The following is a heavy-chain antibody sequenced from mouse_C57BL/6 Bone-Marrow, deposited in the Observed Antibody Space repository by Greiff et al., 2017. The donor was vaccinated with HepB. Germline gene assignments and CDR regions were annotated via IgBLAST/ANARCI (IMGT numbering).Heavy chain of an antibody. CDR3: ASSSSFAY. V-gene: IGHV7-3*01. CDR1: GFTFTDYY. CDR2: IRNKANGYTT. J-gene: IGHJ3*01. D-gene: IGHD3-1*01. Sequence: EVMLVESGGGLVQPGGSLSLSCAASGFTFTDYYMSWVRQHPGKALEWLGFIRNKANGYTTEYSASVKGRFTISRDNSQSILYLQMNALRAEDSATYYCASSSSFAYWGQGTLVTVSA.